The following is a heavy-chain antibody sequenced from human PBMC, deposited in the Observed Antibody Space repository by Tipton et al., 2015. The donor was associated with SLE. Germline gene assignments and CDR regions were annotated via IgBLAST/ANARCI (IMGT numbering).Heavy chain of an antibody. J-gene: IGHJ3*02. Sequence: TLSLTCTVSGGSMSSSGYYWGWIRQPPGKGLEWIGNVYYGGSSYYNPSLKSRATISTDSSENLFSLRLTSVTDADTAVYFCARASDSGQNAFDIWGQGTVVTVSS. V-gene: IGHV4-39*01. CDR1: GGSMSSSGYY. CDR3: ARASDSGQNAFDI. D-gene: IGHD3-10*01. CDR2: VYYGGSS.